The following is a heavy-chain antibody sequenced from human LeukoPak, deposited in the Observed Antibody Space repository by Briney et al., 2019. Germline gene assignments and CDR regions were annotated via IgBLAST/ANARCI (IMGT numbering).Heavy chain of an antibody. CDR1: GGSISSGGYY. J-gene: IGHJ5*02. V-gene: IGHV4-31*03. CDR3: ARDQGYYDSSGYYNWFNP. D-gene: IGHD3-22*01. Sequence: PSETLSLTCTVSGGSISSGGYYWSWIRQHPGKGLEWIGYIYYGGSTYYNPSLKSRVTISVDTSKNQFSLKLSSVTAADTAVYYCARDQGYYDSSGYYNWFNPWGQGTLVTVSS. CDR2: IYYGGST.